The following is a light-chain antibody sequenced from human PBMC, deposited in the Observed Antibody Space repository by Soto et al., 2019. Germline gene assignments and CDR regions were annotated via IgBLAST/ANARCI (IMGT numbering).Light chain of an antibody. V-gene: IGKV3-11*01. CDR2: DAS. CDR3: QQRSNWPFT. J-gene: IGKJ3*01. Sequence: EIVLTQSPATLSLSPGERATLSCRASQSVSSYLAWYQQKPGQAPRLLIYDASNRATGIPARFSGSGSGTAFTLPISSLEPEDFPVYYFQQRSNWPFTFGPGTNVHIK. CDR1: QSVSSY.